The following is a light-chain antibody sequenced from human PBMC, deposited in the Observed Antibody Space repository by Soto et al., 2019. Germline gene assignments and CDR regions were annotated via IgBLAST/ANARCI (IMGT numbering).Light chain of an antibody. CDR2: GAS. J-gene: IGKJ5*01. V-gene: IGKV3-15*01. CDR3: QQYNNWRIT. CDR1: QSVSSSY. Sequence: EIVLTQSPGTLSLSPGEGATLSCRASQSVSSSYLAWYQQKPGQAPRLLIYGASTRATGIPARFSGSGSGTEFTLTISSLQSEDFAVYYCQQYNNWRITFGQGTRLEIK.